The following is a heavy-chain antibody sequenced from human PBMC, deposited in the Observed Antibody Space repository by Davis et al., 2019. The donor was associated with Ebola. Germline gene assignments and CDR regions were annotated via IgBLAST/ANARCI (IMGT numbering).Heavy chain of an antibody. Sequence: ASVKVSCKVSGYTLTELSMHWVRQAPGQGLEWMGIINPSGGSTSYAQKFQGRVTITADKSTSTAYMELSSLRSEDTAVYYCARDGYSGYDRQDYWGQGTLVTVSS. CDR1: GYTLTELS. V-gene: IGHV1-46*01. J-gene: IGHJ4*02. D-gene: IGHD5-12*01. CDR2: INPSGGST. CDR3: ARDGYSGYDRQDY.